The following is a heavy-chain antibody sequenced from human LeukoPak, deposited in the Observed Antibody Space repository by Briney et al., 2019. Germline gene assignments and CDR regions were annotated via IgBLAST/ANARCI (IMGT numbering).Heavy chain of an antibody. CDR3: ARGGPRRITMVRGVIISQTYYFDY. CDR1: GYTFTSYD. Sequence: ASVKVSCKASGYTFTSYDINWVRQPTGQGLEWMGWMNPNSGNTGYAQKFQGRVTMTRNTSISTAYMELSSLRSEDTAVYYCARGGPRRITMVRGVIISQTYYFDYWGQGTLVTVSS. CDR2: MNPNSGNT. J-gene: IGHJ4*02. V-gene: IGHV1-8*01. D-gene: IGHD3-10*01.